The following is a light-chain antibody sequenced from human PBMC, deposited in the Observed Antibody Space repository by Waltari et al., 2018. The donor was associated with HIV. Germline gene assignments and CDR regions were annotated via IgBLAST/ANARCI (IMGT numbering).Light chain of an antibody. V-gene: IGLV7-46*01. CDR3: LLSYGSVRL. Sequence: QTVVTQEPSLTVSPGGTVTLTCGSTTGTVTSAHHPYWFQQKPGQAPRTLVYDATDKQSWTPARFSPSFLGGKAALTLTAAQPEDEADYYCLLSYGSVRLFGGGTRLTV. CDR1: TGTVTSAHH. CDR2: DAT. J-gene: IGLJ2*01.